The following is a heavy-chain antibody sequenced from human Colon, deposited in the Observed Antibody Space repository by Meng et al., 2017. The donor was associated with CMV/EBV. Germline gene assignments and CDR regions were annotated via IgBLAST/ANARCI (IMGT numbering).Heavy chain of an antibody. CDR1: GGTFSSYT. CDR2: ILPGLGTT. D-gene: IGHD3-10*01. Sequence: SVKVSCKASGGTFSSYTISWIRQAPGQGLEWMGGILPGLGTTNFAQKFKGRVTLTVDESTSTVYMELSSLRSDDTAVYYCAKEGGVRALTWFDPWGHGTQVTVSS. J-gene: IGHJ5*02. V-gene: IGHV1-69*13. CDR3: AKEGGVRALTWFDP.